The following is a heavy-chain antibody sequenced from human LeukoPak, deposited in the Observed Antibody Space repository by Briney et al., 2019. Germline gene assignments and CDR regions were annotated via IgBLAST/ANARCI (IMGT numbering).Heavy chain of an antibody. CDR2: ISGSGGST. D-gene: IGHD4-17*01. V-gene: IGHV3-23*01. CDR3: AKSPLDYGDYYDY. CDR1: GLTFSSYA. J-gene: IGHJ4*02. Sequence: GGSLRPSCAASGLTFSSYAMSWVRQAPGKGLEWVSAISGSGGSTYYADSVKGRFTISRDNSKNTLYLQMNSLRAEDTAVYYCAKSPLDYGDYYDYWGRGTLVTVSS.